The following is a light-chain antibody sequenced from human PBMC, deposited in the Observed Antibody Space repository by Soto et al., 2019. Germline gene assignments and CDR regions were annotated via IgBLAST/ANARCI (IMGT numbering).Light chain of an antibody. J-gene: IGLJ1*01. V-gene: IGLV2-8*01. CDR3: SSYAGSNNFV. Sequence: ALTQPPSASGSPGQSVTISCTGTSSDVGGYNYVSWYQQHPGKAPKLMIFEVSKRPSGVPDRFSGSKSGNTASLTVSGLQAEDEADYYCSSYAGSNNFVFGTGTKLTVL. CDR2: EVS. CDR1: SSDVGGYNY.